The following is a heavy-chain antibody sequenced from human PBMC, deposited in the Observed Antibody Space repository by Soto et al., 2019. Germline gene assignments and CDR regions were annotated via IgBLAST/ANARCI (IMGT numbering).Heavy chain of an antibody. D-gene: IGHD6-6*01. V-gene: IGHV1-8*01. Sequence: QVQLVQSGAEVKKPGASVKVSCKASGYTFTSYDINWVRQATGQGLEWMGWMNPNSGNTGYAQKFQGRVTMTRNTSISTAYMELSSLRSEDTAVYYCAREYSSSPGWRNWFDPWGQGTLVTVSS. CDR1: GYTFTSYD. J-gene: IGHJ5*02. CDR3: AREYSSSPGWRNWFDP. CDR2: MNPNSGNT.